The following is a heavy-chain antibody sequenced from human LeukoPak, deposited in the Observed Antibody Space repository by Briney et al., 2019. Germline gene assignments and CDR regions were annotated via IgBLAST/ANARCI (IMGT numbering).Heavy chain of an antibody. CDR3: ARVRYYDILTGYQSVWFGP. Sequence: ASVKVSCKASGGTFSSYAISWVRQAPGQGLEWMGGIIPIFGTANYAQKFQGRVTITADESTSTAYMELSSLRSEDTAVYYCARVRYYDILTGYQSVWFGPWGQGTLVTVSS. CDR2: IIPIFGTA. J-gene: IGHJ5*02. D-gene: IGHD3-9*01. V-gene: IGHV1-69*13. CDR1: GGTFSSYA.